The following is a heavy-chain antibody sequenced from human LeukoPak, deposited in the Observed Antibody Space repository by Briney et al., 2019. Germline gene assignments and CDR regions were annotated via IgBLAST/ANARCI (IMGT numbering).Heavy chain of an antibody. Sequence: ASVKVSCKASGYTFTSYGISWVRQAPGQGLEWMGWISAYNGNTNYAQKLQGRVTMTTDTSTSTAYMELRSLRSEDTAVYYCATQYYYDSSGYYLFDYWGQGTLVTVSS. CDR2: ISAYNGNT. J-gene: IGHJ4*02. CDR3: ATQYYYDSSGYYLFDY. CDR1: GYTFTSYG. V-gene: IGHV1-18*01. D-gene: IGHD3-22*01.